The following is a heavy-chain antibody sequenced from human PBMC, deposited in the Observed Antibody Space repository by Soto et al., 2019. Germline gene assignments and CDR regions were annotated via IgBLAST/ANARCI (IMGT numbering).Heavy chain of an antibody. V-gene: IGHV3-23*01. CDR3: AKGQFGVVIDV. CDR2: LSGDGVTT. J-gene: IGHJ6*02. D-gene: IGHD3-3*01. CDR1: GFFFSSHS. Sequence: GGSLRLSCAASGFFFSSHSMTWARQAPGTGLEWVSSLSGDGVTTYYADSVKGRFIISRDNSKNTLYLQMDSLTVDDTAVYYCAKGQFGVVIDVWGQGTTVTVSS.